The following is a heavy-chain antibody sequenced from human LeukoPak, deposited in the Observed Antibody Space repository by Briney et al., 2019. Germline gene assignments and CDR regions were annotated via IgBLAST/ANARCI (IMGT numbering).Heavy chain of an antibody. CDR2: ISGSGGST. CDR1: GFTFSSYA. CDR3: ARDGSRGNLVTAPDF. J-gene: IGHJ4*02. Sequence: GGSLRLSCAASGFTFSSYAMSWVRQAPGKGLEWVSAISGSGGSTYYADSVKGRFTISRDNSKNTLYLQMNSLRAEDTAVYYCARDGSRGNLVTAPDFWGQGTLVTVSS. D-gene: IGHD2-21*02. V-gene: IGHV3-23*01.